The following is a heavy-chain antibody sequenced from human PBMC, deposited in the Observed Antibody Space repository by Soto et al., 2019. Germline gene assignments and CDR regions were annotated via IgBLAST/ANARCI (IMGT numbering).Heavy chain of an antibody. V-gene: IGHV3-30-3*01. CDR2: ISYDGSNK. CDR3: ARDLPIHCSGCSCYSRGMGV. Sequence: PGGSLRLSCAASGFTFSSYAMHWVRKAPGKGLEWVAVISYDGSNKYYADSVKGRFTISRDNSKNTLYLQMNSLRAEDTAVYYCARDLPIHCSGCSCYSRGMGVWGQGTTGTLSS. J-gene: IGHJ6*02. D-gene: IGHD2-15*01. CDR1: GFTFSSYA.